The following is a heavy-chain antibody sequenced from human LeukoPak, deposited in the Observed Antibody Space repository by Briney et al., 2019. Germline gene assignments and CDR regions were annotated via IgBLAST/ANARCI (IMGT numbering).Heavy chain of an antibody. Sequence: SQTLSLTCTVSGGSISSGTYYWSWIRQPPGKGLEWIGRMYTIGSTYYNPSLKSRVTISIATFKNQFSLQLSSVTAADTAVYYCASSRMKWEQLQPGAFDIWGQGTMVTVSS. CDR2: MYTIGST. J-gene: IGHJ3*02. CDR3: ASSRMKWEQLQPGAFDI. D-gene: IGHD1-26*01. V-gene: IGHV4-61*02. CDR1: GGSISSGTYY.